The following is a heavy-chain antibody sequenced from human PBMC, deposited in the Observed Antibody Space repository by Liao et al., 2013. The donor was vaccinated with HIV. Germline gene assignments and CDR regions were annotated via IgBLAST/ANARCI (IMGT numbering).Heavy chain of an antibody. CDR1: GGSISSYY. Sequence: QVQLQESGPGLVKPSETLSLTCTVSGGSISSYYWSWIRQPPGKGLEWIGYIYYSGSTNYNPSLKSRVTISVDTSKNQFSLKLSSVTAADTAVYYCARGGSSWYFLADNYYYYYMDVWGKGTTVTVSS. V-gene: IGHV4-59*01. D-gene: IGHD6-13*01. J-gene: IGHJ6*03. CDR2: IYYSGST. CDR3: ARGGSSWYFLADNYYYYYMDV.